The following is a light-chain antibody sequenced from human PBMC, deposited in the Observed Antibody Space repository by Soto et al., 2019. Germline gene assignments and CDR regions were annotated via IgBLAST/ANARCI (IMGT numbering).Light chain of an antibody. J-gene: IGKJ4*01. V-gene: IGKV3-15*01. Sequence: EIVLTQSPATLSVSPGERATLSCRASQSVSSNLAWYQQKPGQAPRLLIYGASTRATGIPARFSGSRSGAEFTLTITSLQSEDFAVYYCQHYANWPLTFGGGTKVDIK. CDR1: QSVSSN. CDR2: GAS. CDR3: QHYANWPLT.